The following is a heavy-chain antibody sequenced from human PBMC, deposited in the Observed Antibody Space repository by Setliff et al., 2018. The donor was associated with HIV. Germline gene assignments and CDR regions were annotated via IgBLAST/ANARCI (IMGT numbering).Heavy chain of an antibody. CDR3: ARRSRGYYNPLFDY. V-gene: IGHV4-4*09. D-gene: IGHD3-22*01. CDR1: GGSITNFY. Sequence: SATLSLTCNVSGGSITNFYWSWIRQPPGKGLECIGYIYNPGSTNCNPSLPSRVSMSVDVSTNQTSLRLNSLTAADMAMYYWARRSRGYYNPLFDYWGQGTLVTVSS. J-gene: IGHJ4*02. CDR2: IYNPGST.